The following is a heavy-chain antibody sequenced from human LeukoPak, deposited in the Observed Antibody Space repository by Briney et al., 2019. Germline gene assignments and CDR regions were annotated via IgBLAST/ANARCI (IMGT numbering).Heavy chain of an antibody. CDR3: ARSTDRRDSGMDV. CDR1: EFTFSSYN. V-gene: IGHV3-21*01. J-gene: IGHJ6*02. Sequence: PGGSLRLSCAASEFTFSSYNMNWVRQAPGKGLEWVSSISSSGSYIYYADSVKGRFTISRDNAKNTLYLQMNSLRPEDTAVYYCARSTDRRDSGMDVWGQGTTVTVSS. CDR2: ISSSGSYI. D-gene: IGHD2-8*02.